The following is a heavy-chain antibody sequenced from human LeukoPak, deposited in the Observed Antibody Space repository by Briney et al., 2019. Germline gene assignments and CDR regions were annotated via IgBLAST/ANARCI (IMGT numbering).Heavy chain of an antibody. V-gene: IGHV4-39*01. CDR3: ARRDEWNYRPYSDY. Sequence: PSETLSLTCTVSGGSISSRSYYWGWIRQAPGKGLEWIGTIFYSGTTYYNPSLKSRVTISVDTSKNQFSLKLNSVTAADTAVYYCARRDEWNYRPYSDYWGQGILVTVSS. J-gene: IGHJ4*02. CDR2: IFYSGTT. CDR1: GGSISSRSYY. D-gene: IGHD1-7*01.